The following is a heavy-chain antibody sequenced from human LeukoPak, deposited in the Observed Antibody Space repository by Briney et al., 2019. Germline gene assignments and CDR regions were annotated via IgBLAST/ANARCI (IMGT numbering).Heavy chain of an antibody. V-gene: IGHV3-43*02. J-gene: IGHJ5*01. CDR2: ISGDGGST. Sequence: GGSLRLSCAAPGFSFDDYAIHWVRQAPGRGLEWVSLISGDGGSTFYADSVKGRFTISRDNSKNSLYLQMSSLRSEDTALYYCARESDSSGWYDSWGQGTLVTVSS. CDR3: ARESDSSGWYDS. CDR1: GFSFDDYA. D-gene: IGHD3-22*01.